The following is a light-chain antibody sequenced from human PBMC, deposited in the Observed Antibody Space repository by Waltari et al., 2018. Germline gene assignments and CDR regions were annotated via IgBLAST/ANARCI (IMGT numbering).Light chain of an antibody. CDR2: RNN. CDR1: SSNIGRNS. J-gene: IGLJ2*01. Sequence: QSVLTQPPSASGTPGQGVTISCSGSSSNIGRNSVYWYQQLPGTAPKLLIYRNNQRPSGVPDRFSGSKSGTSASLAISGLRSEDEADYYCAAWDDSLSGVVFGGGTKLTVL. CDR3: AAWDDSLSGVV. V-gene: IGLV1-47*01.